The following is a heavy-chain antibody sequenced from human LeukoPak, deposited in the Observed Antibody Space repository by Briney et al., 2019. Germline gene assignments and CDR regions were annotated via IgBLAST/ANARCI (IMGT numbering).Heavy chain of an antibody. CDR1: GASIFSSY. CDR2: VHYSGST. Sequence: SETLSLTCTVSGASIFSSYWNWVRQPPGKGLEWIGYVHYSGSTNYNPSLKSRVTISVDTSKNQFSLKLSSVTAADTAVYYCARRDLGKPFDPWGQGTLVTVSS. J-gene: IGHJ5*02. CDR3: ARRDLGKPFDP. V-gene: IGHV4-59*08.